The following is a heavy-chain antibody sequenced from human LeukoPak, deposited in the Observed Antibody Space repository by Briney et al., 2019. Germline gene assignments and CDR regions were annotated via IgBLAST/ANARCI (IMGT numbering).Heavy chain of an antibody. CDR3: ARQGTYSSAIGMGY. J-gene: IGHJ4*02. CDR1: GGTFSSYA. D-gene: IGHD6-19*01. V-gene: IGHV1-46*01. Sequence: ASVKVSCKASGGTFSSYALSWVRQAPGQGLEWMGVINPSGGSTSYAQKFQGRVTMTRDTSTRTVYMEVNSLRSEDTAVYYCARQGTYSSAIGMGYWGQGTLVTVSS. CDR2: INPSGGST.